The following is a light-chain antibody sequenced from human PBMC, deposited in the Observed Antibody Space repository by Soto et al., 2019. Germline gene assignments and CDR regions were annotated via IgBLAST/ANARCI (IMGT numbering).Light chain of an antibody. CDR2: SNN. Sequence: QSVLTQPPSASGTPGQRVTISCSGSSSNIGSNTVNWYQQLPGTAPKLLIYSNNQRPSGVPDRFSGSKSGTSASLAISGLQSEDEPDYYCAAWDDSLNVLFGGGTKVTVL. CDR1: SSNIGSNT. V-gene: IGLV1-44*01. J-gene: IGLJ2*01. CDR3: AAWDDSLNVL.